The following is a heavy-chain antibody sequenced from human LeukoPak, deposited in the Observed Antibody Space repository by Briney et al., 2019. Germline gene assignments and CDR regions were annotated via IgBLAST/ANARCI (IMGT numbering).Heavy chain of an antibody. J-gene: IGHJ3*02. Sequence: PSETLSLTCTVSGDSISSYYCSWIRQSPGKGLEWIGYMHYSGSSDYNPSLRSRVIISVDTSKNQFSLNLRSVTAADTAVYYCARRRGSGTQLWKYDGFDIWGQGTMVTVSS. CDR2: MHYSGSS. V-gene: IGHV4-59*01. CDR1: GDSISSYY. D-gene: IGHD5-18*01. CDR3: ARRRGSGTQLWKYDGFDI.